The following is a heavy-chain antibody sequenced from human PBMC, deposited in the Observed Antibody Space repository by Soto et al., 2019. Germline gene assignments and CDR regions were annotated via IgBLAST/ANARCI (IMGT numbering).Heavy chain of an antibody. J-gene: IGHJ6*02. CDR2: TYYRSKWYN. V-gene: IGHV6-1*01. CDR1: GDSVSSNSAA. CDR3: ARDQTIFGVVISYCGMDV. Sequence: PSQTLSLTCAISGDSVSSNSAAWNWIRQSPSRGLEWLGRTYYRSKWYNDYAVSVKSRITISPDTSKNQFSLQLNSVTPEDTAVYYCARDQTIFGVVISYCGMDVWGQGTTVTVSS. D-gene: IGHD3-3*01.